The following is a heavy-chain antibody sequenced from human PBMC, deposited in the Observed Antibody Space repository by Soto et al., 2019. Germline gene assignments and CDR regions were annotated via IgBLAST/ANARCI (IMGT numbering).Heavy chain of an antibody. D-gene: IGHD3-3*01. CDR2: ISGGEGGT. Sequence: QVHLVQSGAEVKKPGASVKVSCKASGYAFADFALYWVRQAPGQSPERMGWISGGEGGTKYAQKFQGRVTFASDTSATTANVELSGLTSAATAEYFCARDPLCCSGSFCAASYNWFDPWGQGTLVTVSS. V-gene: IGHV1-3*01. CDR3: ARDPLCCSGSFCAASYNWFDP. J-gene: IGHJ5*02. CDR1: GYAFADFA.